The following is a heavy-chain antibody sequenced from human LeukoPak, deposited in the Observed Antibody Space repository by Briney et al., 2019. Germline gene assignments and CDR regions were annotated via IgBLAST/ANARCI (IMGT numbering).Heavy chain of an antibody. V-gene: IGHV3-23*05. CDR3: ATRARITMIPFDY. CDR2: IYKNGRER. D-gene: IGHD3-22*01. Sequence: PGGSLGLSCAASGFIFRGYGRIWFRKAPGKGLGWVSGIYKNGRERYGDSVKGRFTISRDNSKNTLYLQMHSLRVEDTAVYYCATRARITMIPFDYWGQGTLVTVSS. J-gene: IGHJ4*02. CDR1: GFIFRGYG.